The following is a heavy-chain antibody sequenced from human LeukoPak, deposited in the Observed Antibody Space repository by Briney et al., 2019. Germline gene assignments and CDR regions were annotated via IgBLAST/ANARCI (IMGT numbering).Heavy chain of an antibody. J-gene: IGHJ4*02. Sequence: GGSLRLSCAASGFSLSSYGMTWVRQAPGKGLEWVSTLSDSGGGTYYADSVKGRFTISRDNSRNTLYLQMHSLRAGDTAVYYCAKPHGSTGYYHFDYWGQGTLVTVSS. CDR2: LSDSGGGT. CDR1: GFSLSSYG. D-gene: IGHD6-19*01. V-gene: IGHV3-23*01. CDR3: AKPHGSTGYYHFDY.